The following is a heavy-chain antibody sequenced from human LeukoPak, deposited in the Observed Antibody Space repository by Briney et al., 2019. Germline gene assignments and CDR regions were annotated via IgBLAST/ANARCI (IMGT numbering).Heavy chain of an antibody. J-gene: IGHJ4*02. CDR2: IYYSGST. CDR1: GGSISSSSYY. CDR3: ASGIAEDSFDY. V-gene: IGHV4-39*01. D-gene: IGHD6-13*01. Sequence: PSETLSLTCTVSGGSISSSSYYWGWIRQPPGKGLEWIGSIYYSGSTYYNPSLKSRVTISVDTSKNQFSLKLSSVTAAYTAVYYCASGIAEDSFDYWGQGTLVTVSS.